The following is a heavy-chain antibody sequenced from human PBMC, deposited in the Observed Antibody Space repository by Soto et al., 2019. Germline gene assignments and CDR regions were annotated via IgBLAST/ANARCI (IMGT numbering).Heavy chain of an antibody. Sequence: EVQLLESGGGLVQPGGSLRLSCAASGFTFSSYAMSWVRQAPGKGLEWVSAISGSGGSTYYADSVKGRFTISRDNSKNTLYLQMNSLRAEDTAVYYCAKDMLRLPAYYYDSSGYNRGYFDYWGQGTLVTVSS. J-gene: IGHJ4*02. CDR3: AKDMLRLPAYYYDSSGYNRGYFDY. V-gene: IGHV3-23*01. CDR2: ISGSGGST. CDR1: GFTFSSYA. D-gene: IGHD3-22*01.